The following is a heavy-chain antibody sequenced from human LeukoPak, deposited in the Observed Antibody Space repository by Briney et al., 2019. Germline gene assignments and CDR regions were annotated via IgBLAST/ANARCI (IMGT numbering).Heavy chain of an antibody. Sequence: SETLSLTCTVSGGSISSYYWSWIRQPPGKGLEWIGYIYHGGSANYNPSLKSRVAMSLDTSKNQFSLKLTSVTAADTAVYYCARGGGYYTSGSYPGYWGQGTLVTVSS. V-gene: IGHV4-59*01. D-gene: IGHD3-10*01. J-gene: IGHJ4*02. CDR1: GGSISSYY. CDR2: IYHGGSA. CDR3: ARGGGYYTSGSYPGY.